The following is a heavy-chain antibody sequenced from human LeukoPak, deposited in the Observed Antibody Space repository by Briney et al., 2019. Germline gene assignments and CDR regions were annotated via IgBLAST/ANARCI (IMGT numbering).Heavy chain of an antibody. J-gene: IGHJ4*02. CDR1: DGSISSYY. V-gene: IGHV4-59*01. CDR2: IYYSGST. D-gene: IGHD6-19*01. Sequence: SETLSLTCTVSDGSISSYYWSWIRQPPGKGLEWIGYIYYSGSTNYNPTLKSRVTISVDTSKNQFSLKLSSVTAADTAVYYCARVKDNPIISGWSYYFDYWGQGTLVTVSS. CDR3: ARVKDNPIISGWSYYFDY.